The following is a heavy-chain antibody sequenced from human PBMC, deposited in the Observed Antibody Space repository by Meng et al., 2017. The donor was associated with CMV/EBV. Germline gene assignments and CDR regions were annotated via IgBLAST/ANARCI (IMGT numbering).Heavy chain of an antibody. J-gene: IGHJ6*02. CDR2: IGTAGDT. Sequence: AGSLRPSCAVSAFTFSSYGMHWGRQATGKGLEWVAAIGTAGDTYYPGSVKGRFTISRENAKNSLYLQMNSLRAGDTAVYYCPRGSSTSSGGVYYYYGMDVWGQGTTVTVSS. V-gene: IGHV3-13*01. D-gene: IGHD2-2*01. CDR3: PRGSSTSSGGVYYYYGMDV. CDR1: AFTFSSYG.